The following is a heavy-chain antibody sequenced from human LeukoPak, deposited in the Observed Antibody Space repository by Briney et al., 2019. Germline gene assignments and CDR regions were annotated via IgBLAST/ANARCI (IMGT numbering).Heavy chain of an antibody. V-gene: IGHV4-59*11. J-gene: IGHJ4*01. Sequence: PSETLSLTCTVSGDSIGNHYWSWIRQPPGKGLECIGVIHYSGSTNYNPSVKSRVTISVDTPKNQFSLKLNSVTAADTAVYFCARVSLSGYCSGASCYFDYWGHGTLVTVSS. D-gene: IGHD2-15*01. CDR1: GDSIGNHY. CDR3: ARVSLSGYCSGASCYFDY. CDR2: IHYSGST.